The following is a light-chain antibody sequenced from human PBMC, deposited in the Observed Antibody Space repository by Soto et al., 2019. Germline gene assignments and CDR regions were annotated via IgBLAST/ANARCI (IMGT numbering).Light chain of an antibody. J-gene: IGKJ1*01. CDR3: QQYGTSPWT. CDR1: QSVSSSY. Sequence: EIVLTQSPGTLSLSPGERGTVSCRASQSVSSSYLAWYQHKTGQAPRLLIYGASTRATGIPDRYSGSGSGTDFTLIISKLEPADFAVYYCQQYGTSPWTFGQGPKVEIK. CDR2: GAS. V-gene: IGKV3-20*01.